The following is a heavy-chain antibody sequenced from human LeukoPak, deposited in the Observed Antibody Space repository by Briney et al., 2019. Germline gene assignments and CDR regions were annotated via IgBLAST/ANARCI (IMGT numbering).Heavy chain of an antibody. CDR3: ARDPATAFDY. D-gene: IGHD2-2*01. V-gene: IGHV4-34*01. Sequence: SETLSLTCAVYGGSFSGYYWSWIRQPPGKGLEWIGEINHSGSTNYNPSLKSRVTISVDTSKNQFSLKLSSVTAADTAVYYCARDPATAFDYWGQGTLVTVSP. J-gene: IGHJ4*02. CDR1: GGSFSGYY. CDR2: INHSGST.